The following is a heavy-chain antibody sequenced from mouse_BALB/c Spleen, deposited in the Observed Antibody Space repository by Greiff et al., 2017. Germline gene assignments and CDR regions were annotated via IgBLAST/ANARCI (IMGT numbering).Heavy chain of an antibody. V-gene: IGHV3-8*02. CDR1: GDSITSCY. Sequence: DVKLQESGPSLVKPSQTLSLTCSVTGDSITSCYWNWIRKFPGNKLEYMGYISYSGSTYYNPSLKSRISITRDTSKNQYYLQLNSVTTEDTATYYCARWGRVYYFDYWGQGTTLTVSS. J-gene: IGHJ2*01. CDR2: ISYSGST. CDR3: ARWGRVYYFDY.